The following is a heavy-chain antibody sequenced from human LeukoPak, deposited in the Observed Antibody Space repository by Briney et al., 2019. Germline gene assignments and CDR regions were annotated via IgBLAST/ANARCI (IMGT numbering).Heavy chain of an antibody. CDR2: INHSGST. CDR1: GGSFGGYY. D-gene: IGHD2-2*01. V-gene: IGHV4-34*01. CDR3: ARSCVTSCSDFDY. J-gene: IGHJ4*02. Sequence: PSETLSLTCAVYGGSFGGYYWSWIRQSPGKGLEWIGEINHSGSTNHNPSLKSRVTISVDTSKNQFSLKLSSVTAADTAVYYCARSCVTSCSDFDYWGQGTLVGV.